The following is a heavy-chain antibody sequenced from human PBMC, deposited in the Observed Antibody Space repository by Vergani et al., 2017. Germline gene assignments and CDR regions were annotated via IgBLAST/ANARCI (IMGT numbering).Heavy chain of an antibody. V-gene: IGHV3-15*01. J-gene: IGHJ6*02. CDR2: IKSKTDGGTT. Sequence: EVQLVESGGGLVKPGGSLRLSCAASGFTFSNAWMSWVRQAPGKGLEWVGRIKSKTDGGTTDYAAPVKGRFTISRDNAKNSLYLQMNSLRAEDTAVYYCARDLGIAVALEHEYYYYYGMDVWGQGP. CDR1: GFTFSNAW. CDR3: ARDLGIAVALEHEYYYYYGMDV. D-gene: IGHD6-19*01.